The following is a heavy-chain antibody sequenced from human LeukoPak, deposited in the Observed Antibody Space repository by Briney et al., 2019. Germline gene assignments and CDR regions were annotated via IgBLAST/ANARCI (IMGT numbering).Heavy chain of an antibody. CDR2: IYYSGST. V-gene: IGHV4-61*05. CDR1: GGSISSSTYY. J-gene: IGHJ3*02. CDR3: ARYSKRWYGAFDI. Sequence: PSETLSLTCNASGGSISSSTYYWGWIRQPPGKGLEWIGYIYYSGSTNYNPSLKSRVTISVDTSKNQFSLKLSSVTAADTAVYYCARYSKRWYGAFDIWGQGTMVTVSS. D-gene: IGHD4-23*01.